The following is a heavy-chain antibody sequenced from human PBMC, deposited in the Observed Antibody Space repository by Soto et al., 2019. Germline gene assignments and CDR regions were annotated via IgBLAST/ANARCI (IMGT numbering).Heavy chain of an antibody. Sequence: EVHLVESGGDLMQPGRSLRLSCAASGFTFGDYAMHWVRQPPGKGLEWVASIQWNSDIIRYADSVKGRFSISRDNAQNSLFLQMNSLKFEDTAVYYCTRDNWSWQLLYYFDFWGQGTRVTVSS. CDR2: IQWNSDII. CDR1: GFTFGDYA. J-gene: IGHJ4*02. CDR3: TRDNWSWQLLYYFDF. D-gene: IGHD1-26*01. V-gene: IGHV3-9*01.